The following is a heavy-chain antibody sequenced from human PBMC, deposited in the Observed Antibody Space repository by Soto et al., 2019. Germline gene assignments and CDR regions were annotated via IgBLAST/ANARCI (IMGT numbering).Heavy chain of an antibody. CDR2: IIPIFGTA. D-gene: IGHD1-26*01. V-gene: IGHV1-69*13. CDR1: GGTFSSYA. J-gene: IGHJ5*02. Sequence: SVKVSCKASGGTFSSYAISWVRQAPGQGLEWMGGIIPIFGTANYAQKFQGRVTITADESTSTAYMELSSLRSEDTAVYYCASARRVGATSYNWFDPWGQGALVTVSS. CDR3: ASARRVGATSYNWFDP.